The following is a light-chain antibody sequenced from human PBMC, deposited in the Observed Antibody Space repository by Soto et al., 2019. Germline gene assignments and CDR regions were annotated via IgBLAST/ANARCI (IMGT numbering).Light chain of an antibody. CDR3: QQYNSYSEA. CDR2: KAS. J-gene: IGKJ1*01. Sequence: EIPFSHAPAALYVTLREPSPHTFRASQSILSWLAWYQHKPGKAPKLLIYKASTLKSGVPSRFSGSGSGTEFTLTISSLQPDDFAPYYCQQYNSYSEAFGQGTKVDIK. V-gene: IGKV1-5*03. CDR1: QSILSW.